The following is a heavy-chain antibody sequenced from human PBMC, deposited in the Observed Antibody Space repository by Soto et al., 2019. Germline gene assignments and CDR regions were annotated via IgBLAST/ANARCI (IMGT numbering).Heavy chain of an antibody. J-gene: IGHJ6*02. CDR1: GFTFSSYG. CDR3: VRELRTVVPACRYV. Sequence: PGGSMRLSCAASGFTFSSYGMHWVRQAPGKGLEWVAVISYDGSNKYYADSVKGRFTISRDNSKNTLYLQMNSLRAEDTAVYYCVRELRTVVPACRYVWRQGNTVTLPS. CDR2: ISYDGSNK. V-gene: IGHV3-30*03. D-gene: IGHD2-2*01.